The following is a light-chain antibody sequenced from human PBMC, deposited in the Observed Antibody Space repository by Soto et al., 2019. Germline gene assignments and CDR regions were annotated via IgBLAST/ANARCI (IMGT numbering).Light chain of an antibody. CDR2: DVS. Sequence: QSALTQPASVSGSPGQSITISCTGTRSDVGGYNFVSWYQQHPGKAPKLMIYDVSNRPSGVSNRFSGSKSGNTASLTISGLQAEDDADYYCSSYRSSSTGVFGTGTKLTVL. CDR1: RSDVGGYNF. J-gene: IGLJ1*01. CDR3: SSYRSSSTGV. V-gene: IGLV2-14*01.